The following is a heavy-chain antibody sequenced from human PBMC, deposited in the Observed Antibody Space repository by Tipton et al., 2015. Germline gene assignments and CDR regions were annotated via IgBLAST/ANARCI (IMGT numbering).Heavy chain of an antibody. CDR3: TRYGRTYPWYFDY. V-gene: IGHV3-23*01. CDR1: GFTFSTYA. Sequence: GSLRLSCAASGFTFSTYAMSWVRQAPGKGLEWVSGISGSGSGRYYADSVKGRFTISRDNSKTSLYLEMNSLRAEDTAVYYCTRYGRTYPWYFDYWGQGTLVTVSS. D-gene: IGHD4-17*01. CDR2: ISGSGSGR. J-gene: IGHJ4*02.